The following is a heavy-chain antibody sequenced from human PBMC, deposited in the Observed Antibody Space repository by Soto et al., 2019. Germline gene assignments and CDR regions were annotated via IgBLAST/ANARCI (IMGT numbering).Heavy chain of an antibody. CDR2: IYYRGNT. CDR1: GGSISSSSYY. J-gene: IGHJ4*02. Sequence: SSETLSLTCTVSGGSISSSSYYWGWIRQPPGKGLEWIGGIYYRGNTYYNPSLKSRVTISVDTSKNQFSLKLSSVTAADTAVYYCAREGGGYCSGGSCQVDYWGQGTLVTVSS. D-gene: IGHD2-15*01. CDR3: AREGGGYCSGGSCQVDY. V-gene: IGHV4-39*02.